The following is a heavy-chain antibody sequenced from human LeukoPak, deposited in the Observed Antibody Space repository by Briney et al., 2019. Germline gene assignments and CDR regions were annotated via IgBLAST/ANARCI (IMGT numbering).Heavy chain of an antibody. CDR1: GDSPSSSTYY. J-gene: IGHJ3*02. D-gene: IGHD5-12*01. CDR2: IYDSGTT. V-gene: IGHV4-39*01. CDR3: ATHRRSGSGGSENAFEI. Sequence: SETLSLTCTVSGDSPSSSTYYWDWIRQAPGKGLEWIGNIYDSGTTHYNPSLKSRVTISGDTSKNQFSLKLNSVTAADTAIYYCATHRRSGSGGSENAFEIWGQGTMVTVSS.